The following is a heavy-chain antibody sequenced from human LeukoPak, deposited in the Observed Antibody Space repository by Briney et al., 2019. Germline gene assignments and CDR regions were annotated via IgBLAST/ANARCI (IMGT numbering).Heavy chain of an antibody. CDR1: GFTFSSYG. D-gene: IGHD5-18*01. J-gene: IGHJ4*02. CDR2: IRYDGSNK. CDR3: AKDGSGYSYGLDY. V-gene: IGHV3-30*02. Sequence: GGSLRLSCAASGFTFSSYGMHWVRQAPSKGLEWVAFIRYDGSNKYYADSVKGRFTISRDNSKNTLYLQMNSLRAEDTAVYYCAKDGSGYSYGLDYWGQGTLVTVSS.